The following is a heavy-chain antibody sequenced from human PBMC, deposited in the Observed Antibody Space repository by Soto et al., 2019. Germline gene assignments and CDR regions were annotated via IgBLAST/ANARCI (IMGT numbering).Heavy chain of an antibody. CDR2: ISGSGDRT. V-gene: IGHV3-23*01. Sequence: PGGSLRLSCVGSGFNFSTYGMNWVRQAPGKGLAWVSAISGSGDRTYYAASVQGRFTVSRDNSKNTLFLEVDSLGDDDTAVYYCATGIAVTKNWYYGMDVWGQGTTVTVSS. CDR1: GFNFSTYG. CDR3: ATGIAVTKNWYYGMDV. D-gene: IGHD6-19*01. J-gene: IGHJ6*02.